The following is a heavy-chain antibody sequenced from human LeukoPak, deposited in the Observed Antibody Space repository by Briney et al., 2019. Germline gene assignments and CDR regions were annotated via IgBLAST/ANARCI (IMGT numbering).Heavy chain of an antibody. CDR2: INHSGST. V-gene: IGHV4-34*01. Sequence: PSETLSLTCAVYGGSFSGYYWSWIRQPPGKGLEWIGEINHSGSTNYNPSLKSRVTISVDTSKNQFSLKLSSVTAADTAVHYCAKKGVDTAMGDYNWFDPWGQGTLVTVSS. CDR1: GGSFSGYY. CDR3: AKKGVDTAMGDYNWFDP. D-gene: IGHD5-18*01. J-gene: IGHJ5*02.